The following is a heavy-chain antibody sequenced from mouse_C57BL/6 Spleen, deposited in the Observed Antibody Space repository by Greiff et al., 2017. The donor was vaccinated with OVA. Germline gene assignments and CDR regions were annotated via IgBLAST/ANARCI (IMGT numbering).Heavy chain of an antibody. V-gene: IGHV5-6*01. Sequence: EVKLVESGGDLVKPGGSLKLSCAASGFTFSSYGMSWVRQTPDKRLEWVATISSGGSYTYYPDSVKGRFTISRDNAKNTLYLQMSSLKSEDTAMYYCARQALCYGSSPNYFDYWGQGTTLTVSS. CDR2: ISSGGSYT. J-gene: IGHJ2*01. CDR1: GFTFSSYG. CDR3: ARQALCYGSSPNYFDY. D-gene: IGHD1-1*01.